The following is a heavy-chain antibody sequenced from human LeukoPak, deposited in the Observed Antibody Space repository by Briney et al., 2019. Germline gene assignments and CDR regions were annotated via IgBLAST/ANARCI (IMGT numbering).Heavy chain of an antibody. CDR1: GFTFSSYG. V-gene: IGHV3-33*06. D-gene: IGHD6-13*01. CDR2: IWYDGSNK. CDR3: AKVLGGYSSSWYGEGVDY. J-gene: IGHJ4*02. Sequence: GRSLRLSCAASGFTFSSYGMHWVRQAPRKGLEWVAVIWYDGSNKYYADSVKGRFTISRDNSKNTLYLQMNSLRAEDTAVYYCAKVLGGYSSSWYGEGVDYWGQGTLVTVSS.